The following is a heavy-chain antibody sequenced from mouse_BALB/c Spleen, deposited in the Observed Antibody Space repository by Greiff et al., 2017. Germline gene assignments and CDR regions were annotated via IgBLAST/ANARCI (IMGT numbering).Heavy chain of an antibody. CDR2: ISSGSSTI. J-gene: IGHJ3*01. V-gene: IGHV5-17*02. CDR1: GFTFSSFG. Sequence: EVKLEESGGGLVQPGGSRNLSCAASGFTFSSFGMHWVRQAPEKGLEWVAYISSGSSTIYYADTVKGRFTISRDNPKNTLFLQMTSLRSEDTAMYYCARSGDYAWFAYWGQGTLVTVSA. CDR3: ARSGDYAWFAY. D-gene: IGHD2-4*01.